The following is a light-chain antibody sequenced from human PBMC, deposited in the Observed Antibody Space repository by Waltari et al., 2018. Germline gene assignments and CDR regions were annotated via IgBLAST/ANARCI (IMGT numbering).Light chain of an antibody. V-gene: IGLV1-47*01. CDR1: SSNIGGNY. J-gene: IGLJ2*01. CDR3: VTWDAILSGRV. Sequence: QSVLTQPPSASGTPGQRVTVSCSGSSSNIGGNYVYWYQQSPGTAPKLLIYKNNHRPSGVPDLFSGSKSGTSASLAISGLRSEDEADYYCVTWDAILSGRVFGGGTKVTVL. CDR2: KNN.